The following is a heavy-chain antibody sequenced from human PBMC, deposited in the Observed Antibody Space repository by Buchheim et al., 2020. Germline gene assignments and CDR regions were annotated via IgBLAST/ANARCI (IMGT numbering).Heavy chain of an antibody. CDR3: ARIEWVRKCYYYYYGMDV. V-gene: IGHV3-7*01. CDR1: GFTFSSYW. J-gene: IGHJ6*02. D-gene: IGHD1-26*01. Sequence: EVQLLESGGGLVQPGGSLRLSCAASGFTFSSYWMSWVRQAPGKGLEWVANISQDGSGKYYVDSVKGRFTISRDNAKNSLYLQMNSLRAEDTAVYYCARIEWVRKCYYYYYGMDVWGQGTT. CDR2: ISQDGSGK.